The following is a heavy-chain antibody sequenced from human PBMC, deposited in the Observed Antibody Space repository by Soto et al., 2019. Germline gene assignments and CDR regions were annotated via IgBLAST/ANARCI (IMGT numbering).Heavy chain of an antibody. CDR3: ASQPSSIAARQYGMDV. D-gene: IGHD6-6*01. J-gene: IGHJ6*02. CDR1: GGSFSGYY. V-gene: IGHV4-34*01. CDR2: INHSGST. Sequence: SETLSLTCAVYGGSFSGYYWSWIHQPPGKGLEWIGEINHSGSTNYNPSLKSRVTISVDTSKNQFSLKLSSVIAADTAVYYCASQPSSIAARQYGMDVWGQGTTVTVSS.